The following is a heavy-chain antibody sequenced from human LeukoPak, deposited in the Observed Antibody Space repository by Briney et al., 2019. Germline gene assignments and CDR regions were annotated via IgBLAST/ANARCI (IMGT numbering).Heavy chain of an antibody. D-gene: IGHD2-2*01. CDR2: IHTSGST. J-gene: IGHJ4*02. V-gene: IGHV4-61*02. Sequence: RTSETLSLTCAVSGGSISSAGYYWSWIRQPAGKGLEWIGRIHTSGSTSYNPSLTSRVTISVDTSKNQFSLKLSSVTAADTAVYYCATWSSTTSFDYWGQGTLVTVSS. CDR1: GGSISSAGYY. CDR3: ATWSSTTSFDY.